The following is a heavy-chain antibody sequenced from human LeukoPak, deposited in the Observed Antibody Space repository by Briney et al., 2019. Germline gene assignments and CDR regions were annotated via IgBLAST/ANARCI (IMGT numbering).Heavy chain of an antibody. Sequence: PGRSLRLSCAASGFTFSSYGVHWVRQAPGKGLEWVAVIWYDGSNKYYADSVKGRFTISRDNSKNTLYLQMNSLRAEDTAVYYCASGDSSSSGGPFDYWGQGTLVTVSS. CDR1: GFTFSSYG. CDR2: IWYDGSNK. J-gene: IGHJ4*02. D-gene: IGHD6-6*01. V-gene: IGHV3-33*01. CDR3: ASGDSSSSGGPFDY.